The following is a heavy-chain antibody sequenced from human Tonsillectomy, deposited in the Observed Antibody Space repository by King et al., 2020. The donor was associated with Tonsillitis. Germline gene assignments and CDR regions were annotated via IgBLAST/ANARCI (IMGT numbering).Heavy chain of an antibody. CDR2: ISWNSGNI. J-gene: IGHJ4*02. Sequence: VQLVESGGGSVQPGRSLRLSCAVSGFIFGDYAMPWVRQVPGKGLEWVSSISWNSGNIGYADSVKGRFTISRDQANNSLYLQMNSLRAEDTALYYCAKDALYDILTGYVDYWGQGTLVTVSS. CDR1: GFIFGDYA. CDR3: AKDALYDILTGYVDY. D-gene: IGHD3-9*01. V-gene: IGHV3-9*01.